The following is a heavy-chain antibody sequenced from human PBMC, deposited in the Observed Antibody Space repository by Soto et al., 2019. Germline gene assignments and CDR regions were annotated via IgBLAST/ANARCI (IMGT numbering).Heavy chain of an antibody. D-gene: IGHD3-16*01. CDR3: ARDDIMIPCGGKIIPSLGMEV. CDR1: GFTFSSYA. J-gene: IGHJ6*02. Sequence: GGSLRLSCAASGFTFSSYAMHWVRQAPGKGLEWVAVISYDGSNKYYADSVKGRFTISRDNSKNTLYLQMNSLRAEDTAAYYCARDDIMIPCGGKIIPSLGMEVWGQETTVTVSS. CDR2: ISYDGSNK. V-gene: IGHV3-30-3*01.